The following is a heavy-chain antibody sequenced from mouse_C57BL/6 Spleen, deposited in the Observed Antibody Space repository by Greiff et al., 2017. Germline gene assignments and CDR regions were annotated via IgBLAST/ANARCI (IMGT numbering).Heavy chain of an antibody. V-gene: IGHV1-64*01. CDR3: ARELSHYYAMDY. D-gene: IGHD3-2*02. J-gene: IGHJ4*01. CDR1: GYTFTSYW. Sequence: QVQLQQPGAELVKPGASVKLSCKASGYTFTSYWMHWVKQRPGQGLEWIGMIHPNSGSTNYNEKFKSKATLTVDKSSSTAYMQLSSLASDDSAVYYCARELSHYYAMDYWGQGTSVTVSS. CDR2: IHPNSGST.